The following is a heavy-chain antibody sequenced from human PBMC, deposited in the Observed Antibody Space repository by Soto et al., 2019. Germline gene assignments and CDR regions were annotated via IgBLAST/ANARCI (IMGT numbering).Heavy chain of an antibody. Sequence: SETLSLTCTVSCGSVSSGSYYWSWIRQPPGKGLEWIGYIYYSGSTNYNPSLKSRVTISVDTSKNQFSLKLSSVTAADTAVYYCARGLRSGSLPRAFDYWGQGPLVTLSS. J-gene: IGHJ4*02. V-gene: IGHV4-61*01. CDR2: IYYSGST. D-gene: IGHD1-26*01. CDR1: CGSVSSGSYY. CDR3: ARGLRSGSLPRAFDY.